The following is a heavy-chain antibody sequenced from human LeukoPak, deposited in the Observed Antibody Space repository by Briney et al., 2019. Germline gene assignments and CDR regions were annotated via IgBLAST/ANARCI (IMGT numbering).Heavy chain of an antibody. Sequence: ASVKVSCKASGYNFIGYYLFWVRQAPGQGLEWMGWNNPNTGGTNYAQRFQGRVTLTRDTSISTAYMELRSLRSDDTAVYYCAREVVVTANYYYYYYMDVWGKGTTVTVSS. CDR3: AREVVVTANYYYYYYMDV. D-gene: IGHD2-21*02. V-gene: IGHV1-2*02. J-gene: IGHJ6*03. CDR2: NNPNTGGT. CDR1: GYNFIGYY.